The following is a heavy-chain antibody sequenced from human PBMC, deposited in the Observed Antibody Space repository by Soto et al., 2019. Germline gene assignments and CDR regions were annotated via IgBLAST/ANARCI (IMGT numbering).Heavy chain of an antibody. CDR3: SLNDH. Sequence: EVQLLESGGGLVQPGGSLRLSCAASGFSFGNYAMNWVRQAPGKGLEWVSSISSGGGSTYYTDSVKGRFTISRDNSKSTLFLQMNSLRAVDTAIYYCSLNDHWGQGTLVTVSS. CDR2: ISSGGGST. CDR1: GFSFGNYA. J-gene: IGHJ5*02. V-gene: IGHV3-23*01.